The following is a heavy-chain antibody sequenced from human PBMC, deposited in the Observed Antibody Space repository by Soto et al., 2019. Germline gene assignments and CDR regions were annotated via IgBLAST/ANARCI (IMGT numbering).Heavy chain of an antibody. CDR1: GGFISSYY. CDR2: IYYSGST. CDR3: ARFAGGVQLWLGGHWFDP. Sequence: PSETLSLTCTVSGGFISSYYWSWIRQPPGKGLEWIGYIYYSGSTNYNPSLKSRVTISVDTSKNQFSLKLSSVTAADTAVYYCARFAGGVQLWLGGHWFDPWGQGTLVTVSS. V-gene: IGHV4-59*01. D-gene: IGHD5-18*01. J-gene: IGHJ5*02.